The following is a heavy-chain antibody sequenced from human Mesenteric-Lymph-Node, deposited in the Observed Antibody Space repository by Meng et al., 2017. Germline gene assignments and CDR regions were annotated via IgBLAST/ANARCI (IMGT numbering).Heavy chain of an antibody. D-gene: IGHD3-10*01. CDR1: GYTFTSYG. CDR2: ISAYNGNT. CDR3: ARGDGDGQIGGFDY. J-gene: IGHJ4*02. Sequence: ASVKVSFKASGYTFTSYGISWLRQAPGQGLEWMGWISAYNGNTNYAQKLQGRVTMTTDTSTSTAYMELRSLRSDDTAVYYCARGDGDGQIGGFDYWGQGTLVTVSS. V-gene: IGHV1-18*01.